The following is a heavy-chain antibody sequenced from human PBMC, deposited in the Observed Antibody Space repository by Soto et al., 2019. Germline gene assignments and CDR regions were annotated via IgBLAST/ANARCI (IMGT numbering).Heavy chain of an antibody. Sequence: QVQLVQSGAEVKKPGSSVKVSCKASGGTVSIYTITWVRQAPEQGLEWLGGSANSAQKFQGRQTVTADDSTSPGYLELTSLASGDTAGYYCPKEGPPDTARFDPGGQGPLV. V-gene: IGHV1-69*01. CDR2: SA. D-gene: IGHD2-21*02. CDR3: PKEGPPDTARFDP. J-gene: IGHJ5*02. CDR1: GGTVSIYT.